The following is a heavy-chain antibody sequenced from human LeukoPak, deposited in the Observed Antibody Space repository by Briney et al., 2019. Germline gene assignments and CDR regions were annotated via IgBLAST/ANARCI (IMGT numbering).Heavy chain of an antibody. V-gene: IGHV1-69*13. J-gene: IGHJ6*03. CDR1: GGTFGSYA. Sequence: SVKVSCKASGGTFGSYAISWVRQAPGQGLEWMGGIIPIFGTANYAQKFQGRVTITADESTSTAYMELSSLRSEDTAVYYCAREVVWSGYYSYYYYYMDVWGKGTTVTVSS. CDR2: IIPIFGTA. CDR3: AREVVWSGYYSYYYYYMDV. D-gene: IGHD3-3*01.